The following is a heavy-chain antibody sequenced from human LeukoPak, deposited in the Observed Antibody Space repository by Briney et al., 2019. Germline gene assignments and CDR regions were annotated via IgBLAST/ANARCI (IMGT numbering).Heavy chain of an antibody. CDR3: ARRSYSSGFSYFDY. CDR1: GGSITSYY. CDR2: IYYSGST. Sequence: PSETLSLTCTVSGGSITSYYWSWIRQSPGKGLEWIGYIYYSGSTNYNPSLKSRVTISVDTSKNQFSLKLSSVTAADTAVYYCARRSYSSGFSYFDYWGQGTLVTVSS. V-gene: IGHV4-59*08. J-gene: IGHJ4*02. D-gene: IGHD6-25*01.